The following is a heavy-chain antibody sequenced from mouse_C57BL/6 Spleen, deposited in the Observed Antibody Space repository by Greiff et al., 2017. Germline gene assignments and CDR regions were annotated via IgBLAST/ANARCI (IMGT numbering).Heavy chain of an antibody. CDR3: AREGLYSSNPRFDY. CDR1: GYTFTNYY. CDR2: IYPTNSDT. V-gene: IGHV1-26*01. Sequence: EVQLQQSGPELVQPGASVKISCKASGYTFTNYYMHWVKQRPGKGLEWIGNIYPTNSDTHYNQKFKGKATLTVDNSSSIAYMKLRSLTSEDSAVYYCAREGLYSSNPRFDYWGQGTPVTVSA. D-gene: IGHD2-5*01. J-gene: IGHJ3*01.